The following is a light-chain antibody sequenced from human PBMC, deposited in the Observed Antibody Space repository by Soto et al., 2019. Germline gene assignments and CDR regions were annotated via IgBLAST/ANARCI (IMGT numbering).Light chain of an antibody. CDR2: GAS. CDR1: QNVTSF. V-gene: IGKV3-15*01. Sequence: ETVMTQSPATLSVSPGERATLSCRASQNVTSFLAWYQQKPGQAPRLLIYGASTRATGIPARFSGSGSGTEFTLTISSLQSEDFAVYYCQQYNNWPPVTFGQGTRLEIK. J-gene: IGKJ5*01. CDR3: QQYNNWPPVT.